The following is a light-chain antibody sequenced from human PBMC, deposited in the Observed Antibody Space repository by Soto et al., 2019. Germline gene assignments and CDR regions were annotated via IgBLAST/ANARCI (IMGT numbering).Light chain of an antibody. CDR1: SSNIGNNY. CDR2: DNN. J-gene: IGLJ3*02. CDR3: GAWDSSLSAGV. V-gene: IGLV1-51*01. Sequence: QSVLTQPPSVSAAPGQKVTISCSGGSSNIGNNYVSWYQQFPGTAPKLLIYDNNKRPSGIPDRFTGSKSGTSGTLDITGLQTGDEADYYCGAWDSSLSAGVFGGGTKLTVL.